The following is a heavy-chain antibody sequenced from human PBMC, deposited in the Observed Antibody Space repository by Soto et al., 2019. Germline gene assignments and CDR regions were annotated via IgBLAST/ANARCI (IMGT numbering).Heavy chain of an antibody. J-gene: IGHJ6*02. V-gene: IGHV3-13*01. CDR2: IGTAGDT. CDR3: ARGSMVAGTFWDDYYYYYGMDV. CDR1: GFTFSSYD. Sequence: HPGGSLRLSCAASGFTFSSYDMHWVRQATGKGLEWVSAIGTAGDTYYPGSVKGRFTISRENAKNSLYLQMNSLRAGDTAVYYCARGSMVAGTFWDDYYYYYGMDVWGQGTTVTVSS. D-gene: IGHD6-19*01.